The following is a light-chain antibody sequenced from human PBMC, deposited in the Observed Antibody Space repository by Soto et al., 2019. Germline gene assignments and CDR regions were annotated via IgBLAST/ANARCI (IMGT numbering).Light chain of an antibody. J-gene: IGKJ4*01. CDR3: QQANSFPLT. V-gene: IGKV1-12*01. Sequence: DIQMTQSPSSVSASVGDRVTITCRASQDISSSLAWYQQKPGTAPKLLIAGASTLQSGVPLRFSGSGSGTDFKLTISSLQPEDFATYFCQQANSFPLTFGGGTKVDIK. CDR2: GAS. CDR1: QDISSS.